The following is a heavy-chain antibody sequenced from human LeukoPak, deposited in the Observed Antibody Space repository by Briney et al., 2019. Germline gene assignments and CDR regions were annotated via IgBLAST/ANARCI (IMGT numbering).Heavy chain of an antibody. J-gene: IGHJ4*02. V-gene: IGHV3-30*02. CDR1: GFTFSNYG. Sequence: GGSLRLSCAASGFTFSNYGIHWVRQAPGKGLEWVAFVRSDGGIKYYADSVKGRFTISRDNSRTTVYLQMNSLRPEDTAVYYCAKGRVKGDNSGYYYRPVYYFDYWGQGTLVTVSS. CDR3: AKGRVKGDNSGYYYRPVYYFDY. CDR2: VRSDGGIK. D-gene: IGHD3-22*01.